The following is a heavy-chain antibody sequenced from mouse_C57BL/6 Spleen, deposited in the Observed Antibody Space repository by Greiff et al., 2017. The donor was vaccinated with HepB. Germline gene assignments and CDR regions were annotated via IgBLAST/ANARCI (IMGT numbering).Heavy chain of an antibody. Sequence: VQLQQSGAELVKPGASVKLSCKASGYTFTEYTIHWVKQRSGQGLEWIGWFYPGSGSIKYNEKFKDKATLTADKSSSPVYMELSRLTSEDSAVYFCARHEGYYYGSSYPLFDYWGQGTTLTVSS. V-gene: IGHV1-62-2*01. CDR3: ARHEGYYYGSSYPLFDY. J-gene: IGHJ2*01. CDR1: GYTFTEYT. CDR2: FYPGSGSI. D-gene: IGHD1-1*01.